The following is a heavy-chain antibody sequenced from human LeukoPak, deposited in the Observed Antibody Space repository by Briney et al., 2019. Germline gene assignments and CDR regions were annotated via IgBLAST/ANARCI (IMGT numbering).Heavy chain of an antibody. CDR3: ARAYGSGSYSLSPDY. J-gene: IGHJ4*02. D-gene: IGHD3-10*01. Sequence: GGSLRLSCAASGFTFSSYWMSWVRQAPGKGLEWVANIKQDGSEQYYVDSVKGRFTISKDNAKNSLYLQMNSLRAEDTAVYYCARAYGSGSYSLSPDYWGQGTLVTVSS. CDR1: GFTFSSYW. CDR2: IKQDGSEQ. V-gene: IGHV3-7*04.